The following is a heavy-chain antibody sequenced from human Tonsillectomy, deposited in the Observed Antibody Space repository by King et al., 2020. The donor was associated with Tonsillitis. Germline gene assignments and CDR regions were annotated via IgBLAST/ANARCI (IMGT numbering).Heavy chain of an antibody. CDR3: ARDGDSSR. CDR1: GFTVSSNY. CDR2: IYGGGST. D-gene: IGHD3-22*01. J-gene: IGHJ4*02. Sequence: VQLVESGGGLIQPGGSLRLSCAASGFTVSSNYMSWVRQAPGKGLEWVSVIYGGGSTNYADSVRGRFTISRDNSKNTRYLQMNSLGVEDTAVYYCARDGDSSRWGQGTLVTVSS. V-gene: IGHV3-53*01.